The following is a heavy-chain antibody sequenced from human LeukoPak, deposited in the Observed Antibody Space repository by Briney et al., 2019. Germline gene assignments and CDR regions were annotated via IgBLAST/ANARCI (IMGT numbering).Heavy chain of an antibody. J-gene: IGHJ6*03. CDR2: IYTSAST. Sequence: SETLSLTCTVSGGSISSYYWSWIRQPAGKGLEWIGRIYTSASTNYNPSLKSRVTMSVDTSKNQFSLKLSSVTAADTAVYYCARVSDSSSWYGIGHYYYYMDVWGKGTTVTVSS. CDR3: ARVSDSSSWYGIGHYYYYMDV. D-gene: IGHD6-13*01. V-gene: IGHV4-4*07. CDR1: GGSISSYY.